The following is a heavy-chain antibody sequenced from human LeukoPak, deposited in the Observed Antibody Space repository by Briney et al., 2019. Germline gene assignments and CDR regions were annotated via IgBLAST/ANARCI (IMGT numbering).Heavy chain of an antibody. Sequence: PGGSLRLSCAASGFTFSSYAMSWVRQAPGKGLEWVSAISGSGGSTYYADSVKGRFTISRDNSKNTLYLQMNSLRAEDTAVYYCAKAGDYDSSGPRSGASDYWGQGTLVTVSS. D-gene: IGHD3-22*01. J-gene: IGHJ4*02. CDR3: AKAGDYDSSGPRSGASDY. V-gene: IGHV3-23*01. CDR2: ISGSGGST. CDR1: GFTFSSYA.